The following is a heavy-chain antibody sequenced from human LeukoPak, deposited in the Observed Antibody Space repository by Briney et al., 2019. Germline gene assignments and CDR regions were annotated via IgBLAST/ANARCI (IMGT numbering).Heavy chain of an antibody. CDR2: INPSGGST. CDR3: ARHCSGGSCYSDFLDY. CDR1: GYTFTSYY. Sequence: ASVKVSCKASGYTFTSYYMHWVRQAPGQGLEWLGIINPSGGSTSYAQTFHGSATMTRDTSTSTLYIELSSLRSEDTAVYYCARHCSGGSCYSDFLDYWGQGTLVTVSS. J-gene: IGHJ4*02. D-gene: IGHD2-15*01. V-gene: IGHV1-46*01.